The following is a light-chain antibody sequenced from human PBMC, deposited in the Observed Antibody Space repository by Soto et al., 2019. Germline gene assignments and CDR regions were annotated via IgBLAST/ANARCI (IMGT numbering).Light chain of an antibody. V-gene: IGLV2-23*02. CDR1: SGDVGTYNL. CDR2: EVN. Sequence: QSALTQPASVSGSPGQSITISCTRTSGDVGTYNLVSWYQQHPGRAPKLIIFEVNKRPSGVSNRLSGSKSGNTASLAISGLQADDEADYHCCSYAGRSNVVCGGGTQLTVL. J-gene: IGLJ2*01. CDR3: CSYAGRSNVV.